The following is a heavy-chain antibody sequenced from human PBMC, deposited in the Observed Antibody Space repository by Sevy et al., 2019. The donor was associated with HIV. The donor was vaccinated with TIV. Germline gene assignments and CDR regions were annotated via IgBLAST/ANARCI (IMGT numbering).Heavy chain of an antibody. V-gene: IGHV3-30*02. CDR2: IRYDGSTK. J-gene: IGHJ3*01. CDR3: AKGLGMVQGALLSDDV. D-gene: IGHD3-10*01. CDR1: GFTFSRYG. Sequence: GGSLRLSCAASGFTFSRYGMHWVRQAPGKGLEWVAFIRYDGSTKYYAESVKGRFIISRDNSKDTLCLEMNGLRGDDTFLYYCAKGLGMVQGALLSDDVWGQGTMVTVSS.